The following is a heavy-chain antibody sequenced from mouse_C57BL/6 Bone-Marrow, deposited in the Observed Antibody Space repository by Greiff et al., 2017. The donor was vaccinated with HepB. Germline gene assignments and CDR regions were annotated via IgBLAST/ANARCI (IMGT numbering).Heavy chain of an antibody. CDR3: ARHYYYGGSPWFAY. Sequence: EVMLVESGGGLVQPGESLKLSCESNEYEFPSHDMSWVRKTPEKRLELVAAINSGGGSTYYPDTMEIRFIISRNNTKKTLYLQISSLRSEDTALYYCARHYYYGGSPWFAYWGQGTLVTVSA. J-gene: IGHJ3*01. D-gene: IGHD1-1*01. V-gene: IGHV5-2*01. CDR1: EYEFPSHD. CDR2: INSGGGST.